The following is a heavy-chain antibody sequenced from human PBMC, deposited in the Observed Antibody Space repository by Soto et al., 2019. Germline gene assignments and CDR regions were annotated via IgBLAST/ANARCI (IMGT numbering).Heavy chain of an antibody. Sequence: QVQLVQSGAEVKKPGSSVKVSCKASGGTFSSYAISWVRQAPGQGLEWMGGIIPIFGKANYAQTFQGRVTITADESTSTAYMELSSMRSEDTAVYYCARRKQRERNFDYWGQGTLVTVSS. CDR1: GGTFSSYA. V-gene: IGHV1-69*01. CDR3: ARRKQRERNFDY. CDR2: IIPIFGKA. J-gene: IGHJ4*02. D-gene: IGHD1-1*01.